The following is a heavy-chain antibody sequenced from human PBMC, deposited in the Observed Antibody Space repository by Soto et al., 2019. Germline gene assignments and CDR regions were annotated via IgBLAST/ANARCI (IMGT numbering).Heavy chain of an antibody. V-gene: IGHV4-30-4*01. CDR1: GGSISSGYYY. CDR2: IYYSGNT. J-gene: IGHJ6*02. CDR3: ARSSLYAIDV. Sequence: PSETLSLTCSVSGGSISSGYYYWSWIRQPPGKGLEWIGNIYYSGNTCYNPSLKSRLIISIDTSKNKFSLKVGSVTAADTAVYYCARSSLYAIDVWGQATTVTVSS.